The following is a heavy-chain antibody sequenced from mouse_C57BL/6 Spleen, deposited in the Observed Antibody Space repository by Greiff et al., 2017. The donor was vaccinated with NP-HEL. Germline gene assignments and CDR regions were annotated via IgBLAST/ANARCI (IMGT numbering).Heavy chain of an antibody. CDR2: ISSGGDYI. V-gene: IGHV5-9-1*02. Sequence: EVMLVESGEGLVKPGGSLKLSCAASGFTFSSYAMSWVRQTPEKRLEWVAYISSGGDYIYYADTVKGRFTISRDNARNTLYLQMSSLKSEDTAMYYCTRDGNYDQFAYWGQGTLVTVSA. CDR3: TRDGNYDQFAY. J-gene: IGHJ3*01. D-gene: IGHD2-4*01. CDR1: GFTFSSYA.